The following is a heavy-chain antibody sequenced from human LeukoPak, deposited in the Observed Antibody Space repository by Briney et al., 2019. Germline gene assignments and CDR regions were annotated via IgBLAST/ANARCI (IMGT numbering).Heavy chain of an antibody. CDR1: GGTFSSYA. CDR3: ARDRRGTIFGVVTERPYYYYYYYMDV. Sequence: SVKVSCKASGGTFSSYAISWVRQAPGQGLEWMGKIIPIFGTANYAQKFQGRVTITTDESTSTAYMELSSLRSEDTAVYYCARDRRGTIFGVVTERPYYYYYYYMDVWGKGTTVTVSS. V-gene: IGHV1-69*05. J-gene: IGHJ6*03. D-gene: IGHD3-3*01. CDR2: IIPIFGTA.